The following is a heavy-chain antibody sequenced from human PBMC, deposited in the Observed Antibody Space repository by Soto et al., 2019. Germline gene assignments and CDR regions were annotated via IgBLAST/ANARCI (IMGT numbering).Heavy chain of an antibody. Sequence: SETMSLTCAVSGGSISTRGMCVSWIRQPPGKALEWIGSIYYSGSTYYNPSLKSRVTVSVDTSKNQFSLKLSSVTAADTAVYYCARHPSDFWFDPWGQGTLVTVSS. CDR2: IYYSGST. D-gene: IGHD2-21*02. V-gene: IGHV4-39*01. CDR3: ARHPSDFWFDP. J-gene: IGHJ5*02. CDR1: GGSISTRGMC.